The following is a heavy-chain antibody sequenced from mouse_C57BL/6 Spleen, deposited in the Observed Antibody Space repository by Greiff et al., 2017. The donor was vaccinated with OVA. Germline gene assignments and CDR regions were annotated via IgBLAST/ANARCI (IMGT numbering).Heavy chain of an antibody. J-gene: IGHJ1*03. CDR1: GFTFSDAW. D-gene: IGHD2-1*01. CDR2: IRNKANNHAT. V-gene: IGHV6-6*01. CDR3: TRHLYGNYVYWYFDV. Sequence: EVQVVESGGGLVQPGGSMKLSCAASGFTFSDAWMDWVRQSPEKGLEWVAEIRNKANNHATYYAESVKGRFTISRDDSKSSVYLQMNSLRAEDTGIYYCTRHLYGNYVYWYFDVWGTGTTVTVSS.